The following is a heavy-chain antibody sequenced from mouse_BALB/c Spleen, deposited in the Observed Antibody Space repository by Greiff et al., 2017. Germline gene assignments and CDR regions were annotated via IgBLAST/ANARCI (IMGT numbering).Heavy chain of an antibody. CDR3: TINAWFAY. Sequence: VQLQQSGPELVKPGASVKMSCKASGYTFTSYWMHWVKQRPGQGLEWIGVIDPSDSYTSYNQKFKGKATLTVDTSSSTAYMQLSSLTSEDSAVYYCTINAWFAYWGQGTLVTVSA. V-gene: IGHV1S127*01. CDR1: GYTFTSYW. J-gene: IGHJ3*01. CDR2: IDPSDSYT.